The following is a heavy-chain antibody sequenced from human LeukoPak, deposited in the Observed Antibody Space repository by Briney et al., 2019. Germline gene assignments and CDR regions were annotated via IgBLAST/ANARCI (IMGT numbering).Heavy chain of an antibody. CDR1: GGSISSYY. V-gene: IGHV4-59*08. CDR2: IYYSGST. D-gene: IGHD3-10*01. J-gene: IGHJ4*02. Sequence: SETLSLTCTVSGGSISSYYWSWIRRPPGKGLEWIGYIYYSGSTNYNPSLKSRVTISVDTSKNQFSLKLSSVTAADTAVYYCASSDRGRDFDYWGQGTLVTVSS. CDR3: ASSDRGRDFDY.